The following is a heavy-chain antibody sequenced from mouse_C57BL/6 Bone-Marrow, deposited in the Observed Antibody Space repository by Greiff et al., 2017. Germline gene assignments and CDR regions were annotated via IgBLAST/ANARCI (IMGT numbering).Heavy chain of an antibody. D-gene: IGHD2-3*01. V-gene: IGHV5-6*02. CDR1: GFTFSSYG. CDR2: ISSGGSYT. CDR3: ARRWLLPFAY. J-gene: IGHJ3*01. Sequence: EVKLVESGGDLVKPGGSLKLSCAASGFTFSSYGMSWVRQTPDKRLEWVATISSGGSYTYYPDSVKGRFTLSRDNAKNTLYLQMSSLKSEYTAMYYCARRWLLPFAYWGQGTLVTVSA.